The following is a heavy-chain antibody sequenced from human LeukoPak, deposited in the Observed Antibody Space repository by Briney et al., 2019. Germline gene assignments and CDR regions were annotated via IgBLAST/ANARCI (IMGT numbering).Heavy chain of an antibody. D-gene: IGHD6-19*01. J-gene: IGHJ4*02. CDR1: GFTFSSYS. CDR3: VGGSGWIFDH. CDR2: IKQDGSEK. V-gene: IGHV3-7*01. Sequence: GGSLRLSCAASGFTFSSYSMNWVRLAPGKGLEWVAIIKQDGSEKYYVDSVRGRFTISRDNAKNSLYLQMNSLRAEDTAVYYCVGGSGWIFDHWGQGTPVTVSS.